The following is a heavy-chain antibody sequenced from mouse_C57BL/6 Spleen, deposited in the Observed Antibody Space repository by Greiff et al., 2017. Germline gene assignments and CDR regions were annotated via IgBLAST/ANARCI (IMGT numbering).Heavy chain of an antibody. CDR2: IDPSDSYT. CDR3: ARGDYCPFAY. D-gene: IGHD1-1*02. Sequence: QVQLQQPGAELVMPGASVKLSCKASGYTFTSYWMHWVKQRPGQGLEWIGEIDPSDSYTNYNQKFKGKSTLTVDKSSSTAYMQLSSLTSEDSAVYYCARGDYCPFAYWGQGTLVTVSA. V-gene: IGHV1-69*01. J-gene: IGHJ3*01. CDR1: GYTFTSYW.